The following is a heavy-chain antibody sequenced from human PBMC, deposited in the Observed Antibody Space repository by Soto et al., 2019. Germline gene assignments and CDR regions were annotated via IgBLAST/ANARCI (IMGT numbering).Heavy chain of an antibody. CDR1: GFTFSSYA. CDR2: IRASVGTT. Sequence: GGSLRLSCAASGFTFSSYAMNWVRQAPGKGLEWVSAIRASVGTTYYADSVKGRFTISRDNSKNTLYVQMNSLRVEDTAVYYCAKKYCSGGRCHSSFDSWGQGALVTVSS. J-gene: IGHJ4*02. CDR3: AKKYCSGGRCHSSFDS. D-gene: IGHD2-15*01. V-gene: IGHV3-23*01.